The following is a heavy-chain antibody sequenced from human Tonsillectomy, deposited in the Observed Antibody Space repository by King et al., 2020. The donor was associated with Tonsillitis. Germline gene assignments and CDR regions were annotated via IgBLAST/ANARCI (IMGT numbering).Heavy chain of an antibody. CDR1: GFNFSSFW. V-gene: IGHV3-7*01. CDR3: ARGIRSD. Sequence: VQLVESGGGLVEAGGSLRLSCAASGFNFSSFWMSWVRQAPGKGLKWVAHIKQDGSEKLYVDSVKGRFTVSRDNAKKSLYLQMSSLRAEDTAVYYCARGIRSDWGQGTRVTVSS. J-gene: IGHJ4*02. CDR2: IKQDGSEK. D-gene: IGHD3-10*01.